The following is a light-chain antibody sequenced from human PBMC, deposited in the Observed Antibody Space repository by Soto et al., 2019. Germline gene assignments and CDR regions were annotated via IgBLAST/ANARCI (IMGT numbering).Light chain of an antibody. J-gene: IGKJ4*01. CDR3: QQRRNWIRT. CDR2: DAS. V-gene: IGKV3-11*01. Sequence: EIVLTQSPATLSLSPGERATLSCRASQSVSSYLAWYQQKPGQAPRLLISDASNRATGIPARFSGSGSGTDFTLTISRLEPEDLSVYYCQQRRNWIRTFGGGTKVELQ. CDR1: QSVSSY.